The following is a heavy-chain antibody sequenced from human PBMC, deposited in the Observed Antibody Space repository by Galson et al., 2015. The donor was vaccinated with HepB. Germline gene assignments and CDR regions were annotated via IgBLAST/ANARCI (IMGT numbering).Heavy chain of an antibody. CDR3: PTNWFDP. CDR2: ISADGSVT. V-gene: IGHV3-74*01. Sequence: SLRLSCAASRFDFAAYWMHWVRQVPGKGLMCVSYISADGSVTGYAESVKGRFTVSRDNAKNTLFLQMDRLRPDDTAVYYCPTNWFDPWGPGTLVTVSS. CDR1: RFDFAAYW. J-gene: IGHJ5*02.